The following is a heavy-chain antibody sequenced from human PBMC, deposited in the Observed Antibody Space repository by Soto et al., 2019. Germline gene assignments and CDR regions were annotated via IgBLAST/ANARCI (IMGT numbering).Heavy chain of an antibody. CDR1: GFTFSVYS. CDR3: ARSAEGHFDY. V-gene: IGHV3-48*02. Sequence: EVQLVESGGDLVQRGGSLRLSCVASGFTFSVYSMNWVRQAPGKGLEWFSYITSDTKTIKYADSVKGRFTISRDNAKNAVYLKMNSLREEDTAVYYCARSAEGHFDYWGQGTVFLVSS. CDR2: ITSDTKTI. J-gene: IGHJ4*02.